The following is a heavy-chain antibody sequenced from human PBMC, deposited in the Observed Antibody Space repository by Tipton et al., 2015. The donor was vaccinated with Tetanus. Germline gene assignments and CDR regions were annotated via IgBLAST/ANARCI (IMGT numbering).Heavy chain of an antibody. D-gene: IGHD6-25*01. CDR1: GFTFSDFW. J-gene: IGHJ6*02. V-gene: IGHV3-74*01. Sequence: SLRLSCSASGFTFSDFWMHWVRQAPGKGLEWVSRINNDGGTPTYADSLKGRLTISRDNVKNTVYVQMNSLRVEDTAVYHCVRGGNGLDVWGQGTTVTVSS. CDR2: INNDGGTP. CDR3: VRGGNGLDV.